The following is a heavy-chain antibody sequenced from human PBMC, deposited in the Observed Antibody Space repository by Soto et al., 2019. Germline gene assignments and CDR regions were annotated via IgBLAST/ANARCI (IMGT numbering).Heavy chain of an antibody. CDR1: AGTFSSYD. CDR3: ARDASSGYYYGY. Sequence: GASVNVSCISSAGTFSSYDISWVRQAPGQGLELMGGIIPIFGTANYAQKFQGRVTITAVESTSTAYMELSSLRSEYTAVYSCARDASSGYYYGYWGQGTLVTVSS. D-gene: IGHD3-22*01. CDR2: IIPIFGTA. V-gene: IGHV1-69*13. J-gene: IGHJ4*02.